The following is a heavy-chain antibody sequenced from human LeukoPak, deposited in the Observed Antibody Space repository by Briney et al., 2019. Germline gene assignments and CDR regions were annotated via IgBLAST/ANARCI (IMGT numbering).Heavy chain of an antibody. V-gene: IGHV1-69*10. Sequence: SVKVSCKASGGTFSSYAISWVRQAPGKGLEWMGRIIPILGIANYAQKFQGRVTITADKSTSTAYMELSSLRSEDTAVYYCARLHTRSDAFDIWGQGTMVTVSS. J-gene: IGHJ3*02. CDR1: GGTFSSYA. CDR2: IIPILGIA. D-gene: IGHD4-11*01. CDR3: ARLHTRSDAFDI.